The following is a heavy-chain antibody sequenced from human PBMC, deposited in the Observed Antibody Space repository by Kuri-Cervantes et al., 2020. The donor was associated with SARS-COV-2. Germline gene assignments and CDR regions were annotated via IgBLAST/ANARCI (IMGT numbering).Heavy chain of an antibody. CDR2: INPSGGST. D-gene: IGHD3-22*01. V-gene: IGHV1-46*01. Sequence: ASVKVSCKASGYTFTSYYMHWVRQAPGQGLEWMGIINPSGGSTSYAQKFQGRVTMTRDTSTSTVYMELSSLRSEDTAVYYCARDAAVVITTNWFDPWGQGTRVTVSS. CDR3: ARDAAVVITTNWFDP. CDR1: GYTFTSYY. J-gene: IGHJ5*02.